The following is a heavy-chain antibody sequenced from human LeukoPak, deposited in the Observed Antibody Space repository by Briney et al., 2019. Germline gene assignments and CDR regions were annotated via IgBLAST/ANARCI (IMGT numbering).Heavy chain of an antibody. V-gene: IGHV1-8*03. J-gene: IGHJ5*02. D-gene: IGHD3-3*01. Sequence: ASVKVSCKASGGTFSSYAINWVRQATGQGLEWMGWMNPNSGNTGYAQKFQGRVTITRNTSISTAYMELSSLRSEDTAVYYCAITYDFWSGYLGVPPSGLDPWGQGTLVTVSS. CDR2: MNPNSGNT. CDR1: GGTFSSYA. CDR3: AITYDFWSGYLGVPPSGLDP.